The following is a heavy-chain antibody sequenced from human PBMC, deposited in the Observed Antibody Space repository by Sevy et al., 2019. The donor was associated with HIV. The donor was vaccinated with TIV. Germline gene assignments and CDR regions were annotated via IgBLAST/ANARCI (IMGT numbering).Heavy chain of an antibody. V-gene: IGHV3-15*01. D-gene: IGHD4-17*01. Sequence: GGSLRLSCAASGFTFSNAWMSWVRQAPGKGLEWVGRIKSKTDGGTTDYAAPVKGRFTILRDDSKNTLYLQMNSLKTEDTAVYYCTTAYGTYGTTRPFDYWGQGTLVTVSS. CDR1: GFTFSNAW. CDR3: TTAYGTYGTTRPFDY. CDR2: IKSKTDGGTT. J-gene: IGHJ4*02.